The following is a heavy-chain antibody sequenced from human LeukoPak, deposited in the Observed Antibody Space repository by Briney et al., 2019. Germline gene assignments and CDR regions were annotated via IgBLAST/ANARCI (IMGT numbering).Heavy chain of an antibody. CDR1: GYTFTSYY. CDR3: ARSTHYYDSSWNAFDI. D-gene: IGHD3-22*01. Sequence: GASVKVSCKASGYTFTSYYMHWVRQAPGQGLEWMGIINPSGGSTSYAQKFQGRVTITADKSTSTAYMELSSLRSEDTAVYYCARSTHYYDSSWNAFDIWGQGTMVTVSS. J-gene: IGHJ3*02. CDR2: INPSGGST. V-gene: IGHV1-46*01.